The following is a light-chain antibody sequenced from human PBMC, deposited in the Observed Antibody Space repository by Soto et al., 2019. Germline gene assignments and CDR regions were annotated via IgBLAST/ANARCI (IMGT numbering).Light chain of an antibody. V-gene: IGKV3-20*01. J-gene: IGKJ1*01. CDR3: QEYGSSRT. Sequence: EIVLTQSPGTLSLSPGERATLACRASQSASSNYLAWYQQKPGQAPRLLIYGASSRATGIPDRFSGSGSGTDFTLTISSLEPEDFEVYYWQEYGSSRTFGQGNKVEVK. CDR1: QSASSNY. CDR2: GAS.